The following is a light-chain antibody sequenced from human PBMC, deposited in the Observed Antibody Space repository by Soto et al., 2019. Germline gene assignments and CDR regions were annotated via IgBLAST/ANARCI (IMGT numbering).Light chain of an antibody. CDR3: QQYNDWLS. V-gene: IGKV3-15*01. CDR1: QSVSSN. J-gene: IGKJ4*01. Sequence: EIVMTQSPATLSVSPGERATLSCRASQSVSSNLAWYHQKPGQPPRLLIYDAYTRATGLPARFSGSGSGTEFTLTISSLQSEDFGVYFCQQYNDWLSFGGGTKVEIK. CDR2: DAY.